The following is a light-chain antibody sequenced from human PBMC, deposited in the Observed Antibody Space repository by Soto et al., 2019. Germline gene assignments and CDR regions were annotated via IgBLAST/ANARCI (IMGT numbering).Light chain of an antibody. CDR1: SSDVGGHNY. V-gene: IGLV2-14*01. CDR3: SSYTSGSTVV. J-gene: IGLJ2*01. CDR2: EVR. Sequence: QSALTQPASVSGSPGQSITISCTGTSSDVGGHNYVSWYQQHPGKAPKLLIYEVRVRPSGVSIRFSGSKSANTASLTISGLQAEDEADYYCSSYTSGSTVVFGGGTKLTVL.